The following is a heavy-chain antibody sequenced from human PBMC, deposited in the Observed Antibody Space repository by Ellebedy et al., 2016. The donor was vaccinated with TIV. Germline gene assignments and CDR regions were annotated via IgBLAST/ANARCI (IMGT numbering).Heavy chain of an antibody. CDR1: GGSINSGTYY. Sequence: MPSETLSLTCNVSGGSINSGTYYWTWIRQHPGKGLEWIGYVYYSGTTHYNPSLKSRLTISVDTSKNQFSPKLTSVTAADTAVYYCARGQFSFHYWGQGTLVTVSS. V-gene: IGHV4-31*03. CDR3: ARGQFSFHY. J-gene: IGHJ4*02. CDR2: VYYSGTT. D-gene: IGHD5-24*01.